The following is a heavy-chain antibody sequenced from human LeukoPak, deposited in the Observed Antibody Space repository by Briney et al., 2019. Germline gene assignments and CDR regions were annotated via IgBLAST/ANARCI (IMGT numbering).Heavy chain of an antibody. CDR2: ISFSSATI. J-gene: IGHJ3*01. CDR1: GFTFSSYA. Sequence: PGGSLRLSCAVSGFTFSSYAMSWVRQAPGKGLEWVSYISFSSATIHYADSVKGRFTISRDNAKNSLYLQLNSLRAEDTALYYCARDTHYYGSGSPAFDLWGRGTMVTVSS. V-gene: IGHV3-48*01. D-gene: IGHD3-10*01. CDR3: ARDTHYYGSGSPAFDL.